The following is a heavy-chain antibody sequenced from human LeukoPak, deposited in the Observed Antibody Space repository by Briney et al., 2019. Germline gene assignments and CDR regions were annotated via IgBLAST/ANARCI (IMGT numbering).Heavy chain of an antibody. V-gene: IGHV1-18*01. CDR1: GYTFTSFG. D-gene: IGHD3-22*01. CDR2: ISAYNGNT. J-gene: IGHJ4*02. CDR3: ARWTLGYYDSSGYYYLDY. Sequence: PVEVSCKASGYTFTSFGISWVRQAPGQGLEWMGWISAYNGNTNYAQKLQGRVTMTTDTSTSTAYMELRSLRSDDTAVYYCARWTLGYYDSSGYYYLDYWGQGTLVTVSS.